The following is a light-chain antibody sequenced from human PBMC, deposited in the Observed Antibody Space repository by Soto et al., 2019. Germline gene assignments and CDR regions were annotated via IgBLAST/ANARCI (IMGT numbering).Light chain of an antibody. Sequence: DIQMTQSPSTLSASVGDRVTITCRASQSIGTWLAWYQQKPGKAPKLLIYDASSLESGVPSRFSGSGSGTEFTLTISSLQPDDFATYYCQKYNSYLWTFGQGTKVDI. CDR2: DAS. CDR1: QSIGTW. V-gene: IGKV1-5*01. CDR3: QKYNSYLWT. J-gene: IGKJ1*01.